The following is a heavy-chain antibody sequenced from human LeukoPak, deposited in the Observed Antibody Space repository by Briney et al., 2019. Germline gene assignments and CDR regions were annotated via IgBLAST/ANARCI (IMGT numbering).Heavy chain of an antibody. CDR3: ARARIAAPLLDY. J-gene: IGHJ4*02. V-gene: IGHV3-48*03. CDR2: ISDNGKAK. D-gene: IGHD6-13*01. CDR1: GLTFRTYE. Sequence: GGSLRLSCAASGLTFRTYEMNWVRQTPGKGLEWVSFISDNGKAKSYVDSVRGRFIISRDNAKTSLFLQMSSLRVEDTAVYYCARARIAAPLLDYWGPGTLVTVSS.